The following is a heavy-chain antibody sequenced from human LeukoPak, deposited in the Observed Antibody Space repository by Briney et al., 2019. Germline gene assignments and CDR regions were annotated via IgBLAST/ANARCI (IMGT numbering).Heavy chain of an antibody. Sequence: PSETLSLTCTVSGGSISSYYWSWIRQPPGKGLEWIGYIYYSGSTNYNPSLKSRVTISVDTSKNQFSLKVSSVTAADTAVYYCARYWAVADTGFDPWGQGTLVTVSS. J-gene: IGHJ5*02. D-gene: IGHD6-19*01. V-gene: IGHV4-59*12. CDR1: GGSISSYY. CDR3: ARYWAVADTGFDP. CDR2: IYYSGST.